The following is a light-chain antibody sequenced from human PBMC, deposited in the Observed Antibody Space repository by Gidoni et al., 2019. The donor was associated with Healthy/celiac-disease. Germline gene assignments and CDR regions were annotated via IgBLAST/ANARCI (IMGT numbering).Light chain of an antibody. CDR1: SSDVGGYND. CDR3: SSYAGSNNYI. Sequence: QSALTQPPSASGSPGQSVTISCTGTSSDVGGYNDVTWYQQHPGKAPKLMIYEVSKRPSGVPDRFSGSKPANTASLTAAGLQAEDEADYYCSSYAGSNNYIFGTGTKVTVL. V-gene: IGLV2-8*01. J-gene: IGLJ1*01. CDR2: EVS.